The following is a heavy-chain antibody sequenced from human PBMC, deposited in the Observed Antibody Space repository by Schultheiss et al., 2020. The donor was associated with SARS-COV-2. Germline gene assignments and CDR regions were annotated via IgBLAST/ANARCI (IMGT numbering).Heavy chain of an antibody. CDR2: IYYSGST. CDR1: GGSISSGDYY. D-gene: IGHD6-13*01. CDR3: ARDRGYSSSWYPTHYGMDV. V-gene: IGHV4-30-4*01. Sequence: SETLSLTCTVSGGSISSGDYYRSWIRQPPGKGLEWIGYIYYSGSTYYNPSLKSRVTISVDTSKNQFSLKLSSVTAADTAVYYCARDRGYSSSWYPTHYGMDVWGQGTTVTVSS. J-gene: IGHJ6*02.